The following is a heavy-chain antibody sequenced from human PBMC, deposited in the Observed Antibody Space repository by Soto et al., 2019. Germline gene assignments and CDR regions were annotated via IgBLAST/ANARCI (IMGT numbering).Heavy chain of an antibody. CDR3: ATLYYDSSGYGRSYAFDI. Sequence: ASVKVSCKVSGYTLTELSMHWVRQAPGKGLEWMGGFDPEDGETIYAQKFQGRVTMTEDTSTDTAYMELSSLRSEDTAVYYCATLYYDSSGYGRSYAFDIWGQGTMVTVSS. V-gene: IGHV1-24*01. D-gene: IGHD3-22*01. CDR1: GYTLTELS. J-gene: IGHJ3*02. CDR2: FDPEDGET.